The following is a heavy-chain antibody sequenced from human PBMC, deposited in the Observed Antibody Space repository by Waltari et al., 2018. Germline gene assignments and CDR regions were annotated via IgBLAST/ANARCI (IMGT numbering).Heavy chain of an antibody. J-gene: IGHJ3*01. CDR3: ATYIGASVGTAAFDV. CDR1: GGPLTTSRHY. Sequence: QLQLQESGPGLVKPSETLSLTCSVPGGPLTTSRHYWGWIRQPPGQGLEWIGTISYNGATYTSPSLKSRVTMSRDTSKNQLSLTLDSMTAADTAVYYCATYIGASVGTAAFDVWGQGTMVTVSS. D-gene: IGHD5-12*01. V-gene: IGHV4-39*01. CDR2: ISYNGAT.